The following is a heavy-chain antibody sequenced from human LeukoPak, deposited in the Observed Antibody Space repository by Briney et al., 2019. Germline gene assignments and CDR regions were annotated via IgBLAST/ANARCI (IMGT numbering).Heavy chain of an antibody. D-gene: IGHD3-22*01. CDR3: ARDGPTYYYDSSGYYFDY. J-gene: IGHJ4*02. CDR2: IIPILGIA. Sequence: SVKVSCKASGGTFRIYAISWVRQAPGQAREWMGGIIPILGIANYAQKFQGRVTITADKSTSTAYMELSSLRSEDTAVYYCARDGPTYYYDSSGYYFDYWGQGTLVTVSS. V-gene: IGHV1-69*04. CDR1: GGTFRIYA.